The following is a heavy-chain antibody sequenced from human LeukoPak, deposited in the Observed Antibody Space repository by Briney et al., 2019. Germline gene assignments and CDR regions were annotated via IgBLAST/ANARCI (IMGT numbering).Heavy chain of an antibody. J-gene: IGHJ4*02. CDR2: INHSGST. V-gene: IGHV4-34*01. CDR1: GGSFSGYY. CDR3: ARDIVVVPAAIYYFDY. D-gene: IGHD2-2*01. Sequence: PSETLSLTCAVYGGSFSGYYWSWIRQPPGKGLEWIGEINHSGSTNYNPSLKSRVTISVDTSKNQFSLKLSSVTAADTAVYYCARDIVVVPAAIYYFDYWGQGTLVTVSS.